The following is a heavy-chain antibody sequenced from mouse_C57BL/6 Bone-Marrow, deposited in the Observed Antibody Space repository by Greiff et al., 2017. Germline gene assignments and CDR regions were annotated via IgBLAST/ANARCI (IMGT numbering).Heavy chain of an antibody. Sequence: EVKLLESGPGLAKPSQTLSLTCSVTGYSITSDYWNWIRKFPGNKLEYMGYISYSGSTYYNPSLKSRISITRDTSKNQYYLQLNSVTTEDTATYYCARLGWLLPLHWYFDVWGTGTTVTVSS. J-gene: IGHJ1*03. CDR2: ISYSGST. CDR1: GYSITSDY. D-gene: IGHD2-3*01. CDR3: ARLGWLLPLHWYFDV. V-gene: IGHV3-8*01.